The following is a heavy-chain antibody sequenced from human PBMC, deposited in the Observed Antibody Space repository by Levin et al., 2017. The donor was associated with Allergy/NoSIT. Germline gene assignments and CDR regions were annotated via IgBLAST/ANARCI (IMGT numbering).Heavy chain of an antibody. Sequence: PGGSLRLSCAASGFTFRSSVMSWVRQAPGKGLEWVSSISGNGGETYYVDSVEGRFTISRDNSKNTLYLQMNSLRAEDTAIYYCAKDSPYSSSWYGRGDYWGQGTLVIVSS. CDR3: AKDSPYSSSWYGRGDY. CDR2: ISGNGGET. J-gene: IGHJ4*02. V-gene: IGHV3-23*01. CDR1: GFTFRSSV. D-gene: IGHD6-13*01.